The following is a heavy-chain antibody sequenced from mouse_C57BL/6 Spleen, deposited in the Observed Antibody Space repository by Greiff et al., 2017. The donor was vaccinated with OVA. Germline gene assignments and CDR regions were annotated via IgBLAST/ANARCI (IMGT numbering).Heavy chain of an antibody. D-gene: IGHD6-1*01. CDR2: IDPSDSYT. CDR1: GYTFTSYW. CDR3: ARPSSGYFDV. V-gene: IGHV1-59*01. Sequence: QVQLQQPGAELVRPGTSVKLSCKASGYTFTSYWMHWVKQRPGQGLEWIGVIDPSDSYTNYNQKFKGKATLTVDTSSSTAYMQLSSLTSEDSAVYDCARPSSGYFDVWGTGTTVTVSS. J-gene: IGHJ1*03.